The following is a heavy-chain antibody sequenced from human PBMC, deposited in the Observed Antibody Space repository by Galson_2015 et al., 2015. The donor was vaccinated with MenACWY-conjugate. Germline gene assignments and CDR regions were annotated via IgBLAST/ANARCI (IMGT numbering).Heavy chain of an antibody. CDR1: GYPFTAYF. CDR3: TRDRHPPSAPFDY. Sequence: SVKVSCKASGYPFTAYFIHWVRQAPGQGLQWMGWIDPKSGGANYAQNFQVRVTMTRDTSISTAYMDLSSLRSGDTAVYYCTRDRHPPSAPFDYWGQGTLATVSS. CDR2: IDPKSGGA. D-gene: IGHD2-2*01. J-gene: IGHJ4*02. V-gene: IGHV1-2*02.